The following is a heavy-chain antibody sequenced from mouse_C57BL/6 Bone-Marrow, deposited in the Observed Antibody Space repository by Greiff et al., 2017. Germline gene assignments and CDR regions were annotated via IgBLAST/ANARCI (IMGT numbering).Heavy chain of an antibody. CDR3: ARGGAYYGNSYFDY. Sequence: VKLQESGAELVRPGTSVKVSCKASGYAFTNYLIEWVKQRPGQGLEWIGVINPGSGGTNYNEKFKGKATLTADKSSSTAYMQLSSLTSEDSAVYFCARGGAYYGNSYFDYWGQGTTLTVSS. J-gene: IGHJ2*01. V-gene: IGHV1-54*01. CDR2: INPGSGGT. CDR1: GYAFTNYL. D-gene: IGHD2-10*01.